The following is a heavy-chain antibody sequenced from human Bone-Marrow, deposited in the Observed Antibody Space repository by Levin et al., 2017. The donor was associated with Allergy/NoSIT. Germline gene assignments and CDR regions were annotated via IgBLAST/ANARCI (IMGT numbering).Heavy chain of an antibody. J-gene: IGHJ4*02. D-gene: IGHD6-13*01. Sequence: GESLKISCKASGYTFTDYHMHWVRQAPGQGLEWMGIINFSGGNSVYAQKFQNRVTMTKDTSTSTVYLEVSSLRPEDTAVYYCARAWAAALDSWGQGTLVSVSS. V-gene: IGHV1-46*01. CDR1: GYTFTDYH. CDR3: ARAWAAALDS. CDR2: INFSGGNS.